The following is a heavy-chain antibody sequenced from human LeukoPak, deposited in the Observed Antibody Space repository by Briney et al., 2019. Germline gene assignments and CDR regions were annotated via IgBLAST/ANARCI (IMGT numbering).Heavy chain of an antibody. D-gene: IGHD6-6*01. J-gene: IGHJ5*02. V-gene: IGHV1-18*01. CDR2: ISAYSDKT. CDR3: ARGISQLDWFDR. CDR1: GYTFIRCG. Sequence: ASVKVSFKSSGYTFIRCGISWVRQAPGQGLEWMGWISAYSDKTNYARKFQGRVTMTTDTSTSTAYMELRSLRSDDTAVYYCARGISQLDWFDRWGQGTLVTVSS.